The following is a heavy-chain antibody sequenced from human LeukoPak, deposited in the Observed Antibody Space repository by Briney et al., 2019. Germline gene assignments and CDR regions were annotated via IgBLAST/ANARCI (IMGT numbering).Heavy chain of an antibody. CDR1: GFPFRSFA. V-gene: IGHV3-23*01. Sequence: GSPKPPCSASGFPFRSFAMSRGRQAPGEGVAWVSGISGSGGSTYYADSVKGRFTISRDNSKNTLYLQMNSLSADDTAVYYCARGPNYGDRVDYLDSWGQGSKVAVSS. CDR2: ISGSGGST. CDR3: ARGPNYGDRVDYLDS. J-gene: IGHJ4*02. D-gene: IGHD4-17*01.